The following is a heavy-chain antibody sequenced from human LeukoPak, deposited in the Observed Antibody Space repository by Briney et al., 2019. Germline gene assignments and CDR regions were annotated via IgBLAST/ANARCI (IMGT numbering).Heavy chain of an antibody. CDR2: ISAYNGNT. Sequence: GASVKVSCKTSGYTFPSYGITWVRQAPGQGLEWMGWISAYNGNTNYAQKLQGRVTMTTDTSTSTAYMELRSLRSDDTAVYYCARALMTAVLATSGGDIWGQGTMATVSS. CDR3: ARALMTAVLATSGGDI. V-gene: IGHV1-18*01. J-gene: IGHJ3*02. D-gene: IGHD4-17*01. CDR1: GYTFPSYG.